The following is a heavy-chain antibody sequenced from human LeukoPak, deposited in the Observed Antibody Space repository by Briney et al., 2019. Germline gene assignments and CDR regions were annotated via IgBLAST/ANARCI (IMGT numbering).Heavy chain of an antibody. J-gene: IGHJ6*02. CDR3: ERFEGRYGMDV. V-gene: IGHV4-59*08. CDR2: IYYSGYT. CDR1: GGSISSYF. D-gene: IGHD3-10*01. Sequence: SETLSLNCTVSGGSISSYFWSWIRQPPGKELGWIGYIYYSGYTNYNPSLKSRITISVDTSKNQFSLKLSSVTAADTAVYYCERFEGRYGMDVWGQGTTVTVSS.